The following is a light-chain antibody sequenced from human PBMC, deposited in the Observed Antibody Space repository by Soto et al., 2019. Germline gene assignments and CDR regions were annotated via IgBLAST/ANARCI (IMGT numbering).Light chain of an antibody. J-gene: IGKJ2*01. Sequence: EIVLTQSPGTLSLSPGERATLSCRASQSVSSTYLAWYQQKPGQAPMLLIYGASIRATGVPDRFSGSGSGTDFTLTISRLEPEGFAVYYCQEYGRSPYTVGEGLKLEIK. CDR2: GAS. V-gene: IGKV3-20*01. CDR3: QEYGRSPYT. CDR1: QSVSSTY.